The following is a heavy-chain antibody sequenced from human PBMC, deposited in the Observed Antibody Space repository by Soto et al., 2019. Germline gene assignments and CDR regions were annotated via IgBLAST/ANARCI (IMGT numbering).Heavy chain of an antibody. J-gene: IGHJ4*02. CDR1: GFTVSNKS. Sequence: GGSLRLSCAASGFTVSNKSMTWVRQAPGKGLEWVSVIYSGGTTYYADSVKGRFTISRDNSRNMLYLQMNSLRAEDTAVYYCARDLYVSYWGQGTLVTVSS. V-gene: IGHV3-66*01. D-gene: IGHD3-10*01. CDR3: ARDLYVSY. CDR2: IYSGGTT.